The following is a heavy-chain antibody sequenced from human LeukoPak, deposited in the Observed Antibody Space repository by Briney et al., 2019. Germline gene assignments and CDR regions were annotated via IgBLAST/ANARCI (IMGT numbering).Heavy chain of an antibody. D-gene: IGHD2-2*02. J-gene: IGHJ3*02. Sequence: GASVKVSCKASGYTFTGYYMHWVRQAPGQGLEWMGWINPNSGGTNYAQKFQGRVTMTRDTSISTAYMELSRLRSDDTAVYYCASDWRLSQLEYCSNTNCYMGAFDIWGQGTMVTVSS. CDR1: GYTFTGYY. CDR2: INPNSGGT. CDR3: ASDWRLSQLEYCSNTNCYMGAFDI. V-gene: IGHV1-2*02.